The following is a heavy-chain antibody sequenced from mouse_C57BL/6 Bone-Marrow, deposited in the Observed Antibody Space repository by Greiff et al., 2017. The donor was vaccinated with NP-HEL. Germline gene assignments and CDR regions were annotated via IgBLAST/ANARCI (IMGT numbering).Heavy chain of an antibody. V-gene: IGHV5-16*01. Sequence: DVQLQESEGGLVQPGSSMKLSCTASGFTFSDYYMAWVRQVPEKGLEWVANINYDGSSTYYLDSLKSRFIISRDNAKNILYLQMSSLKSEDTATYYCAREAQVYYYAMDYWGQGTSVTVSS. CDR3: AREAQVYYYAMDY. CDR1: GFTFSDYY. D-gene: IGHD3-2*02. J-gene: IGHJ4*01. CDR2: INYDGSST.